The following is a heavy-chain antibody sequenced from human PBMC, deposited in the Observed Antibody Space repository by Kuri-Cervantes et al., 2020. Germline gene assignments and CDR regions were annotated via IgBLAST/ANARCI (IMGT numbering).Heavy chain of an antibody. CDR2: IYTSRST. Sequence: GSLRLSCTVSGGSVSSYYWSCIRQPAGKRLEWIGRIYTSRSTNYNPSLKSRVTMSVDTSKNQISLKLTSVTAADTAVYYCARIRNWFDPWGQGTLVTVSS. CDR1: GGSVSSYY. D-gene: IGHD3-16*01. CDR3: ARIRNWFDP. J-gene: IGHJ5*02. V-gene: IGHV4-4*07.